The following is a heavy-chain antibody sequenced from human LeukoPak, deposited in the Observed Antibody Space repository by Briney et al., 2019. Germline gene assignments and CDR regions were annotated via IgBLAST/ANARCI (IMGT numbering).Heavy chain of an antibody. Sequence: SETLSLTCTVSGGSISSSSYYWGWIRQPPGKGLEWIGSIYYSGSTYYNPSLKSRVTISVDTSKNQFSLNLRSVTPEDTAVYYCARNLIPEQLVLNFWGQGTLVTVSP. CDR1: GGSISSSSYY. D-gene: IGHD6-13*01. J-gene: IGHJ4*02. CDR3: ARNLIPEQLVLNF. V-gene: IGHV4-39*07. CDR2: IYYSGST.